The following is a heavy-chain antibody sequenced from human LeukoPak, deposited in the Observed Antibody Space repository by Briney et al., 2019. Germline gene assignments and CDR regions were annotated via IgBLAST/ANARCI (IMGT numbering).Heavy chain of an antibody. CDR3: ARGVAGSYGMDV. J-gene: IGHJ6*02. CDR2: INPNSGKT. Sequence: ASVKVSCKASGYTFTSYDITWVRQATGQGLEWMGWINPNSGKTDYAQKFQGRVTMTRNTSMSTASMELSSLRSEDTAVYYCARGVAGSYGMDVWGQGTTVTVSS. D-gene: IGHD6-19*01. CDR1: GYTFTSYD. V-gene: IGHV1-8*01.